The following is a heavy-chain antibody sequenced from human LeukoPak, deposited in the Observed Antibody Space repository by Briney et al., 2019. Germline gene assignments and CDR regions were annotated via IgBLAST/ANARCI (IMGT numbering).Heavy chain of an antibody. J-gene: IGHJ6*03. V-gene: IGHV3-74*01. CDR3: ARGRLVGATGYYYSDV. D-gene: IGHD1-26*01. Sequence: GGSLRLSCAAYGVSFSTYWMRWVRHAPGKGLVWVSRIDLDGSTTNYADSRKGRSTISRANAKNTLYLQMNSLRAEDTAVYYCARGRLVGATGYYYSDVWGKGITVTVSS. CDR2: IDLDGSTT. CDR1: GVSFSTYW.